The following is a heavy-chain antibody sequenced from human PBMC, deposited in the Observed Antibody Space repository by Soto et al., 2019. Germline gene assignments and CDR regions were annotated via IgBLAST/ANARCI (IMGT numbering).Heavy chain of an antibody. V-gene: IGHV3-23*01. J-gene: IGHJ2*01. CDR2: ISGSGGST. D-gene: IGHD2-21*01. Sequence: GKGLEWVSAISGSGGSTYYADSVKGRFTSSRDNSKNKLYLQMNSLRAEDTAVYYCAKAFFIQSGDGIRYSPPVLAFLPSHSSDL. CDR3: AKAFFIQSGDGIRYSPPVLAFLPSHSSDL.